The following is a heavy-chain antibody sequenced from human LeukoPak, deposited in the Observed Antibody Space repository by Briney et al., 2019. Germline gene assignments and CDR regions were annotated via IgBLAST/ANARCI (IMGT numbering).Heavy chain of an antibody. D-gene: IGHD2-8*01. Sequence: PSETLSLTCAVSGGSISSGGYSWSWIRQPPGKGLEWIGYIYHSGSTYYNPSLKSRVTKSVDRSKNQFSLKLSSVTAADTAVYYCARVLKNWFDPWGQGTLVTVSS. V-gene: IGHV4-30-2*01. J-gene: IGHJ5*02. CDR1: GGSISSGGYS. CDR3: ARVLKNWFDP. CDR2: IYHSGST.